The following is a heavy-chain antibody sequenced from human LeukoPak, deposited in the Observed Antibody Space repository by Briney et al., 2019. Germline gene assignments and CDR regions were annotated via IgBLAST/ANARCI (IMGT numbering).Heavy chain of an antibody. Sequence: PSETLSLTCTVSGSSISSYYCSWIRQPAGKRLESIGRIYTSGSTHYNPSLENRVTLSVGTSKNQLSLKLTSVTAADTAVYDRARFLLLPPFHWFDHWRQGTLVTVSS. CDR1: GSSISSYY. J-gene: IGHJ5*02. V-gene: IGHV4-4*07. CDR2: IYTSGST. CDR3: ARFLLLPPFHWFDH.